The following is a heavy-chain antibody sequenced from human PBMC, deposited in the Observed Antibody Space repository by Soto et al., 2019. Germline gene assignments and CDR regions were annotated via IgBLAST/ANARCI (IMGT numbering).Heavy chain of an antibody. CDR3: ARGEQYSGRIFDY. Sequence: QTLSLTCGISGDSVSSNSAAWNWLRQSPSGGLEWLGRTYYRSKWYNDYAVSVESRITINPDTSKNHFSLQLNFVTPEDTAVYFCARGEQYSGRIFDYWGQGTLVTVSS. CDR1: GDSVSSNSAA. D-gene: IGHD1-26*01. J-gene: IGHJ4*02. CDR2: TYYRSKWYN. V-gene: IGHV6-1*01.